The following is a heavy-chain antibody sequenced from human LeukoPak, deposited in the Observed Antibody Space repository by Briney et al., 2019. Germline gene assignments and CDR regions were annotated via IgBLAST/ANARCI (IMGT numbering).Heavy chain of an antibody. CDR1: GGSISSYC. D-gene: IGHD2-21*01. V-gene: IGHV4-59*01. CDR2: IYYSGST. CDR3: ARGGPHGEHLIDY. J-gene: IGHJ4*02. Sequence: PSETLSLTCTVSGGSISSYCWSWIRQPPGKGLEWIGYIYYSGSTNYNPSLKSRVTISVDTSKNQFSLKLSSVTAADTAVYYCARGGPHGEHLIDYWGQGTLVTVSS.